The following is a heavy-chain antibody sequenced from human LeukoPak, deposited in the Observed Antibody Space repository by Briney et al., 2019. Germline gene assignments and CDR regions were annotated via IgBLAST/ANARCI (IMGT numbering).Heavy chain of an antibody. CDR1: GFTFSSYS. CDR3: AKEAGYSSGWYVY. D-gene: IGHD6-19*01. CDR2: ISSSSSYI. Sequence: GGSLRLSCAASGFTFSSYSMNWVRQAPGKGLEWVSSISSSSSYIYYADSVKGRFTISRDNSKNTLYLQMNSLRAEDTAVYYCAKEAGYSSGWYVYWGQGTLVTVSS. V-gene: IGHV3-21*04. J-gene: IGHJ4*02.